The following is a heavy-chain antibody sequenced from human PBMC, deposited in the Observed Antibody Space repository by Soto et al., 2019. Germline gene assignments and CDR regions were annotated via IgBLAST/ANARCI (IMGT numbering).Heavy chain of an antibody. Sequence: EVQLVESGGGLVQPGGSLRVSCAASGFTFTSHWMSWVRQAPGKGLEWVANIKEDGSAKYYLDSVKGRFTISRDNAKNSLYLQMNSLRADDTAVYYCAREDFYRFDYWGQGNLVTVSS. V-gene: IGHV3-7*01. J-gene: IGHJ4*02. CDR1: GFTFTSHW. CDR2: IKEDGSAK. CDR3: AREDFYRFDY.